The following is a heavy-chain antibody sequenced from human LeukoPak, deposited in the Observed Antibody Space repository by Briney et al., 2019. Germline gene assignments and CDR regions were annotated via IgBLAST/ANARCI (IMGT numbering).Heavy chain of an antibody. CDR1: GFTFSSYS. CDR3: ARATGVYDAFDI. D-gene: IGHD6-13*01. J-gene: IGHJ3*02. CDR2: ISSSSSYK. Sequence: GGSLRLSSAASGFTFSSYSMNWVRQAPGKGREWDSSISSSSSYKYYADSVKGRFTTSRDNAKNSLYLQMNSLRDEDTAVYYCARATGVYDAFDIWGQGTMVTVSS. V-gene: IGHV3-21*01.